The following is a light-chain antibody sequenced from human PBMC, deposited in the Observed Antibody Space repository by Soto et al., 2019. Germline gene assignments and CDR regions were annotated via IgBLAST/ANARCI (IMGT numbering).Light chain of an antibody. Sequence: DFKIPHSPSTLSGSVRDRVTIACRASQTISSWLAWYQQKPGKAPRLLIYKASTLKSGVPARFSGSGSGTEFTLTISSLQPDDFAAYYCQQYSSYSEAFGQGTRLEI. CDR2: KAS. J-gene: IGKJ5*01. V-gene: IGKV1-5*03. CDR1: QTISSW. CDR3: QQYSSYSEA.